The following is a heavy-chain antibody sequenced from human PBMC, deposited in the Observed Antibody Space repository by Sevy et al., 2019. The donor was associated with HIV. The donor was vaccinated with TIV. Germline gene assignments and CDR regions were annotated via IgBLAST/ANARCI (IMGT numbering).Heavy chain of an antibody. CDR1: GYRFSDYW. D-gene: IGHD1-1*01. Sequence: GESLKISRKGSGYRFSDYWIGWVRQMPGKGLQWMGIIYPGDSDTSYSPSFQGQVSFSADKSVSTAYLQWSTLKASDTAMYYCASGARGTLPHYSYYGFDIWGQGTTVTVSS. V-gene: IGHV5-51*01. CDR3: ASGARGTLPHYSYYGFDI. CDR2: IYPGDSDT. J-gene: IGHJ6*02.